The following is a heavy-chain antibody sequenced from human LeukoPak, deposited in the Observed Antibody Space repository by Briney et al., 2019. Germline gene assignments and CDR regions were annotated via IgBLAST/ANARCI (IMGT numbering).Heavy chain of an antibody. CDR3: AREGCCGGSCYGDRAYYYYYGMDV. CDR2: IWYDRSNK. J-gene: IGHJ6*02. Sequence: PGRSLRLSCAASGFTFSSCGMHWVRQAPGKGLEWVAVIWYDRSNKYYADSVKGRFTISRDNSKNTLYLQMNSLRAEDTAVYYCAREGCCGGSCYGDRAYYYYYGMDVWGQGTTVTVSS. CDR1: GFTFSSCG. D-gene: IGHD2-15*01. V-gene: IGHV3-33*01.